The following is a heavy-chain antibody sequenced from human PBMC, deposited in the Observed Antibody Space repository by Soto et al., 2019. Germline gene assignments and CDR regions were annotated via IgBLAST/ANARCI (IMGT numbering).Heavy chain of an antibody. CDR3: AKYQWLVPNYYYYGMDV. D-gene: IGHD6-19*01. CDR2: INHSGST. J-gene: IGHJ6*02. Sequence: QVELQPWGAGLLKPSETLFLTCAVYGGAFSGYYWGWIRQPPGKGLEGVGEINHSGSTNYNPSLKSRVTISVDTSKNQFSLRLSSVTAADTAVYYCAKYQWLVPNYYYYGMDVWGQGTTVTVSS. CDR1: GGAFSGYY. V-gene: IGHV4-34*01.